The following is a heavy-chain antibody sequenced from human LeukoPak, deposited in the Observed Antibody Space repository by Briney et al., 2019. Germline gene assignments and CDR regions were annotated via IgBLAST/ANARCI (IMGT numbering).Heavy chain of an antibody. Sequence: SETLSLTCTVSGGSISSYYWSWLRQPPGKGLEWIGYIYYSGTTNYNPSLKSRVTISVDTSKNQFSLKLSSVTAADTAVYYCARGVYIAAAQYGYWGQGTLVAVSS. CDR3: ARGVYIAAAQYGY. CDR2: IYYSGTT. V-gene: IGHV4-59*01. J-gene: IGHJ4*02. D-gene: IGHD6-13*01. CDR1: GGSISSYY.